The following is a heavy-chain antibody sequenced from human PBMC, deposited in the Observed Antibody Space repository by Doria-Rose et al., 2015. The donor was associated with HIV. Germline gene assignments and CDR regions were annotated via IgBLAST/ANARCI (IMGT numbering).Heavy chain of an antibody. CDR3: ARALDYDTGKSDAFDT. V-gene: IGHV4-59*01. D-gene: IGHD3-22*01. Sequence: LVKPSETLSLTCTVSGGSISGFYWSWFRQPPGKGLEWVGYIYYAGATYYTPSLNGRVTISLDMSKNQLSLRLRSVTAADTAFYYCARALDYDTGKSDAFDTWGQGTLVTVSS. CDR1: GGSISGFY. J-gene: IGHJ3*02. CDR2: IYYAGAT.